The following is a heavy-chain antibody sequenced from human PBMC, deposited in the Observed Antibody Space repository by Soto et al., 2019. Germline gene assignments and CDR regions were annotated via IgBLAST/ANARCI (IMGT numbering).Heavy chain of an antibody. V-gene: IGHV3-49*03. CDR3: TRDYDILTGYGAAGY. D-gene: IGHD3-9*01. CDR2: IRSKAYGGTT. CDR1: GLTFGDYA. Sequence: HPGGSLRLSCTASGLTFGDYAMSWFRQAPGKGLEWVGFIRSKAYGGTTEYAASVKGRFTVSRDDSKSIAYLQMNSLKTEDTAVYYCTRDYDILTGYGAAGYWGQGTLVTVSS. J-gene: IGHJ4*02.